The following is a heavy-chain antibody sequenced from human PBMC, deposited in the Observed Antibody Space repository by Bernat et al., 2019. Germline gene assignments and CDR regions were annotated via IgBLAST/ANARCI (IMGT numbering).Heavy chain of an antibody. J-gene: IGHJ5*02. CDR3: AREGSGNWFDP. CDR2: ISYDGSNK. V-gene: IGHV3-30-3*01. D-gene: IGHD1-26*01. CDR1: GFTFSSYA. Sequence: QVQLVESGGGVVQPGRSLRLSCAASGFTFSSYAMHWVRQAPGKGLEWVAVISYDGSNKYYADSVKGRFTISRDNSKNTLYLQMNSLRAEDTAVYYCAREGSGNWFDPWGQGTLVTVFS.